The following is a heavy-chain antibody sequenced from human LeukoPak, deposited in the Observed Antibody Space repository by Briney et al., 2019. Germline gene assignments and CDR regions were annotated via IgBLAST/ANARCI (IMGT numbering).Heavy chain of an antibody. Sequence: SQTLSLTCAISGDSVSSNSAAWNWIRQSPSKGLEWRGRTYYRSKWYNDYAVSVKSRITINPDTSKNQFSLQLNSVTPEDTAVYYCAREDTAMVARRNSYYYYGMDVWGQGTTVTVSS. D-gene: IGHD5-18*01. V-gene: IGHV6-1*01. CDR2: TYYRSKWYN. CDR3: AREDTAMVARRNSYYYYGMDV. CDR1: GDSVSSNSAA. J-gene: IGHJ6*02.